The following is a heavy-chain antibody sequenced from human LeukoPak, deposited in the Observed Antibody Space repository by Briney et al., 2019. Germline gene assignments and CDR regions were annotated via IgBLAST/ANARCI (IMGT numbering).Heavy chain of an antibody. V-gene: IGHV3-23*01. J-gene: IGHJ4*02. CDR3: ARVSALRSSGWFGVFDF. Sequence: GGSLRLSCAASGFTFTYFTMTWVRQAPGKGLEWVSGISGSDSSTYSADSVKGRFTISRDDSQSTLYLHMNSLRAEDTAIYYCARVSALRSSGWFGVFDFWGQGTQVTVSS. CDR1: GFTFTYFT. D-gene: IGHD6-19*01. CDR2: ISGSDSST.